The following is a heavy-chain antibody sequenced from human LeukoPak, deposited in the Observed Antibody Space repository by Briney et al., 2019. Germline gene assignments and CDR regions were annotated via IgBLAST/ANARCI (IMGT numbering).Heavy chain of an antibody. J-gene: IGHJ6*03. V-gene: IGHV4-39*01. CDR3: ARHSGYSYGYAYYYYYMDV. Sequence: SETLSLTCTVSGGSISSSSYYWGWIRQPPGKGLEWIGSIYYSGSTYYNPSLKSRVTISVDPSKNQFALKLSSVTAADTAVYYCARHSGYSYGYAYYYYYMDVWGKGTTVTVSS. CDR2: IYYSGST. CDR1: GGSISSSSYY. D-gene: IGHD5-18*01.